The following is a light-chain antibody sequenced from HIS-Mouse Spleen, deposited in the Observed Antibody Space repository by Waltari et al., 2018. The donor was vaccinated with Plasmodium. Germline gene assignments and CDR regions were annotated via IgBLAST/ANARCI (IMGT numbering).Light chain of an antibody. V-gene: IGLV2-8*01. CDR1: SRYVGGNNY. J-gene: IGLJ2*01. CDR3: SSYAGSNNLV. CDR2: EVS. Sequence: QSALPQPPSASGSPGPSVTTHCPGTSRYVGGNNYAPWDPQHPGKAPKLMIYEVSKRPSGVPDRFSGSKSGNTASLTVSGLQAEDEADYYCSSYAGSNNLVFGGGTKLTVL.